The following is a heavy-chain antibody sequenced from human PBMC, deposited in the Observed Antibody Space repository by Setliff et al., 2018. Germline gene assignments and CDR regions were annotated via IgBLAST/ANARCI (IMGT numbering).Heavy chain of an antibody. CDR3: AKDTGYYFDY. CDR1: GFTFGDYA. D-gene: IGHD4-4*01. J-gene: IGHJ4*02. V-gene: IGHV3-23*01. Sequence: GGSLRLSCTSSGFTFGDYAMSWVRQAPGKGLEWVSAISGSGGSTYYADSVKGRFTISRDNSKNTLYLQMNSLRGEDTAVYYCAKDTGYYFDYWGQGTLVTVS. CDR2: ISGSGGST.